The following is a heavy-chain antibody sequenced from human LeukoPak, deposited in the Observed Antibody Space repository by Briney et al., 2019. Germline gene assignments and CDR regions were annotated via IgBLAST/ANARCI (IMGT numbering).Heavy chain of an antibody. CDR1: GYTFTGYY. J-gene: IGHJ6*02. Sequence: GASVKVSCKASGYTFTGYYMHWVRQAPGQGLEWLGWINPNNGGTNYAQKFQGRVTMTRDTSISTAYMELSRLRSDDTAVFYCARDIVATIRYYYGMDVWGQGTTVTVSS. D-gene: IGHD5-12*01. V-gene: IGHV1-2*02. CDR3: ARDIVATIRYYYGMDV. CDR2: INPNNGGT.